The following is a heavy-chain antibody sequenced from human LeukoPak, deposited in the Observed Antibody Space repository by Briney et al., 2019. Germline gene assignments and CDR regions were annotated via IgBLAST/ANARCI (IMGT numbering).Heavy chain of an antibody. Sequence: GGSLRLSCAASGFTFSSYSMNWVRQAPGKGLEWVSSISSSSSYIYYADSVKGRFTISRDNAKNSLYLQMNSLRAEDTAVYYCARATMVWGVIMYAFDIWGQGTMVTVSS. CDR2: ISSSSSYI. CDR1: GFTFSSYS. D-gene: IGHD3-10*01. V-gene: IGHV3-21*01. J-gene: IGHJ3*02. CDR3: ARATMVWGVIMYAFDI.